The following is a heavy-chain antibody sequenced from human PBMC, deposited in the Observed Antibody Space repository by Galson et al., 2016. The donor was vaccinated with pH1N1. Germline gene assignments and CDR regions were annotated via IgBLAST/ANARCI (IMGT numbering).Heavy chain of an antibody. D-gene: IGHD2-15*01. V-gene: IGHV3-30*18. CDR3: AKATEFCRGGSCYANWFDP. Sequence: SLRLSCAASGFTFSSFGMHWVRQAPGKGLEWVAVISYDGRNEYYADSVTGRFALSRDNSKNTMYMQMNSLRPEDTAMYYCAKATEFCRGGSCYANWFDPWGQGTLVTVSS. CDR2: ISYDGRNE. J-gene: IGHJ5*02. CDR1: GFTFSSFG.